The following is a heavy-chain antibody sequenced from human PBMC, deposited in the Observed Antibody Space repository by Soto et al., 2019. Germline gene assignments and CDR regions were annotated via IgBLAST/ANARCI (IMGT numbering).Heavy chain of an antibody. J-gene: IGHJ5*02. D-gene: IGHD2-2*01. Sequence: VPVKVSCKASGYTFTNFGVTWVRRTPGQGLEWMGWISAYTDTPNYAQKFQGRVTMTIDTSTSTAYMDLRSLTSDDTAVYYCARQIPGGEAWCDPSDQVSRFTVSS. CDR3: ARQIPGGEAWCDP. CDR1: GYTFTNFG. V-gene: IGHV1-18*01. CDR2: ISAYTDTP.